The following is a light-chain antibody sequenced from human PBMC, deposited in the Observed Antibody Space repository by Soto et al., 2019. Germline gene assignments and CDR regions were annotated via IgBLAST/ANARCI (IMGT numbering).Light chain of an antibody. CDR2: AAS. V-gene: IGKV1-39*01. CDR1: QSINTY. J-gene: IGKJ1*01. Sequence: DIQMTQSPSSLSASVGDRVTITCRARQSINTYLNWYHQRPGKAPKVLIYAASSLQSGVPSRFSGSGYGTDFTLTISSLQPDDFATYYCQQSYSSPRTFGQGTKVDIK. CDR3: QQSYSSPRT.